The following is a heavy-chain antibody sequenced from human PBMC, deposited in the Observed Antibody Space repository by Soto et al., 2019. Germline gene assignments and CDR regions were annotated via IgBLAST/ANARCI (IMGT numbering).Heavy chain of an antibody. V-gene: IGHV4-59*01. CDR3: AASILTGYSLFDY. D-gene: IGHD3-9*01. CDR1: GGSISSYC. J-gene: IGHJ4*02. Sequence: TSETLSLTCTVSGGSISSYCWSWIRQPPGKGLEWIGYIYYSGSTNYNPSLKSRVTISVDTSKNQFSLKLSSVTAADTAVYYCAASILTGYSLFDYWGQGTLVTVSS. CDR2: IYYSGST.